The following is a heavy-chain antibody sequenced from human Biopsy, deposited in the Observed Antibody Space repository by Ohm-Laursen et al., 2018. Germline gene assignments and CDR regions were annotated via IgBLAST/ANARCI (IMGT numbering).Heavy chain of an antibody. D-gene: IGHD1-26*01. CDR1: GNTFATYH. CDR2: ISPSGGGT. V-gene: IGHV1-46*01. J-gene: IGHJ6*02. Sequence: ASVKVSCNASGNTFATYHIHWVRQAPGQGLEWMGVISPSGGGTMDTQKFQDRLTMTRDTSTSTVHMELKSLKSEDTAVYYCAIFEGYSDDNLDYEHYGMDVWGQGTTVTVSS. CDR3: AIFEGYSDDNLDYEHYGMDV.